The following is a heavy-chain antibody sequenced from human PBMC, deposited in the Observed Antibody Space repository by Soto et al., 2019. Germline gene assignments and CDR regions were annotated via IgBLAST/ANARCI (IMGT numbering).Heavy chain of an antibody. J-gene: IGHJ6*02. CDR2: INPSGGST. CDR3: ARDQDRGVTRAYYYYGMDV. Sequence: ASVKVSCKASGYTFTSYYMHWVRQAPGQGLEWMGIINPSGGSTSYAQKFQGRVTMTRDTSTSTVYMELSSLRSEDTAVYYCARDQDRGVTRAYYYYGMDVWGQGTTVTVSS. V-gene: IGHV1-46*01. CDR1: GYTFTSYY. D-gene: IGHD3-10*01.